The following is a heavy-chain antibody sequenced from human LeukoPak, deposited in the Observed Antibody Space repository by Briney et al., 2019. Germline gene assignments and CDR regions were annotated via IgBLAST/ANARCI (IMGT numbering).Heavy chain of an antibody. V-gene: IGHV3-11*04. CDR3: ASDFNFWSGYYGY. J-gene: IGHJ4*02. D-gene: IGHD3-3*01. CDR1: GFTFSDYY. CDR2: ISSSGSTI. Sequence: GGSLRLSCAASGFTFSDYYMSWIRQAPGKGLEWVSYISSSGSTIYYADPVKGRFTISRDNAKNSLYLQMNSLRAEDTAVYYCASDFNFWSGYYGYWGQGTLVTVSS.